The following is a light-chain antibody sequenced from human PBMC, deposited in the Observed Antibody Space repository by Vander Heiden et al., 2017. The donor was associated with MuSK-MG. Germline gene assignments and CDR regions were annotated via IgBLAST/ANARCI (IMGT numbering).Light chain of an antibody. CDR1: STGRKS. Sequence: SYVLTPAPSVSVAPGQTARITCGGNSTGRKSVPWYLQKPGQAHVLVSHHDSDRPSGIPERFSGSNSGNTATPTISRVEAGDEADYYCQVWDNTSDHPVLFGGGTKLTVL. CDR2: HDS. V-gene: IGLV3-21*04. CDR3: QVWDNTSDHPVL. J-gene: IGLJ2*01.